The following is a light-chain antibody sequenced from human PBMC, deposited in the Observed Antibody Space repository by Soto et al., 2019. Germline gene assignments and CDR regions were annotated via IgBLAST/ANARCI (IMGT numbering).Light chain of an antibody. V-gene: IGKV4-1*01. Sequence: DIVMTQSPDSLAVSLGERATINCKSSQSVLYSSNNKNYLAWYQQKPGQPPKLLIYWASTRESGVPDRFSGSGSGTDFTLTIRSLPAEDLAVYYCQYGFTFGPGTKVDIK. CDR3: QYGFT. CDR2: WAS. J-gene: IGKJ3*01. CDR1: QSVLYSSNNKNY.